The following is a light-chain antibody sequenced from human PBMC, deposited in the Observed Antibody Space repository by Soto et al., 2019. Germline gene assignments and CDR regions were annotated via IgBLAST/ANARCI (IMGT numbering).Light chain of an antibody. CDR3: QQANSFPYT. CDR1: QVISSW. V-gene: IGKV1-12*01. CDR2: AAS. Sequence: DIQMTQSPSSVSASVGDRVTITCRASQVISSWLAWYQQKPEEAPKLLISAASSLQSGVPSRFSGSGSGTDFTLTISSLQPEDFATFFCQQANSFPYTFGQGTKLEI. J-gene: IGKJ2*01.